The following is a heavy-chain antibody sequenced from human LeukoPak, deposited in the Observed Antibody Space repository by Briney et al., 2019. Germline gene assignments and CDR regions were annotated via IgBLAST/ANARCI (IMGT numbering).Heavy chain of an antibody. V-gene: IGHV3-73*01. Sequence: GGSLRLSCAASGFTFSGSAMHWVRQASGKGLEWVGRIRSKANSYATAYAASVKGRFTISRDDSENTAYLQMNSLKTEDTAVYYCTRRGYGDLIDYWGQGTLVTVSS. CDR2: IRSKANSYAT. J-gene: IGHJ4*02. CDR3: TRRGYGDLIDY. D-gene: IGHD4-17*01. CDR1: GFTFSGSA.